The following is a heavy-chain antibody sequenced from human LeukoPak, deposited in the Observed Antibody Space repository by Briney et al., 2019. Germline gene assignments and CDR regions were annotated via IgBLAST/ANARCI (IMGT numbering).Heavy chain of an antibody. CDR2: ISSSSSYI. V-gene: IGHV3-21*01. J-gene: IGHJ4*02. CDR1: VFTFSSYS. Sequence: PGGSLRLSCAASVFTFSSYSMHCVRQAPGKGLEWVSSISSSSSYIYYADSVKGRFTISRDNAKNSLYLQMNSLRAEDTAVYYCARDRHQRGYSYGTLDYWGQGTLVTVSS. D-gene: IGHD5-18*01. CDR3: ARDRHQRGYSYGTLDY.